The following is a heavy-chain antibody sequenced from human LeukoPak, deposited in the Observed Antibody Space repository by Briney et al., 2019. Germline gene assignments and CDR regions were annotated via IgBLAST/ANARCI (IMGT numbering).Heavy chain of an antibody. D-gene: IGHD1-26*01. CDR2: INPSGGST. J-gene: IGHJ4*02. CDR1: GYTFTSYY. Sequence: ASVEVSCKASGYTFTSYYTHWVRQAPGQGLEWMGIINPSGGSTSYAQKFQGRVTMTRDMSTSTVYMELSSLRSEDTAVYYCARSLASGSYYVGYWGQGTLVTVSS. CDR3: ARSLASGSYYVGY. V-gene: IGHV1-46*01.